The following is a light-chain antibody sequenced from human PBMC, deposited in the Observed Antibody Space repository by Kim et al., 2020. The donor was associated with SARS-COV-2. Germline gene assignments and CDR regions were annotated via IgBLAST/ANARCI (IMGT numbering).Light chain of an antibody. J-gene: IGKJ1*01. Sequence: SASVGDRVTITCRASQCISNYLVWYQQKPGKVPKVLIYPASTLQSGVPSRFSGSGSGTEFTLTISSLQPEDAATYYCQKYSTAPWTFGQGTKLEI. V-gene: IGKV1-27*01. CDR2: PAS. CDR3: QKYSTAPWT. CDR1: QCISNY.